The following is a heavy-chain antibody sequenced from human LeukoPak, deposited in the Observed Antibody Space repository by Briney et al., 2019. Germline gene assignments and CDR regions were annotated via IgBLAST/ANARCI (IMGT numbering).Heavy chain of an antibody. CDR2: IWYDGSNK. D-gene: IGHD3-10*01. Sequence: GGSLRLSCGASGFTLRIYGMHGLRQAPGKGLEWVALIWYDGSNKYYADSVKGRFTISRDNSKNTLYLQMDSLRAENTAVYYCAASYYNVWDYWGQGTLVTVSS. CDR1: GFTLRIYG. J-gene: IGHJ4*02. V-gene: IGHV3-33*01. CDR3: AASYYNVWDY.